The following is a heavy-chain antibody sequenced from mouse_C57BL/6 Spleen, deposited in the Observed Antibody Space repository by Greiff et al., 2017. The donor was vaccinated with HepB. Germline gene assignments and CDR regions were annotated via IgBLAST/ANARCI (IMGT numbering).Heavy chain of an antibody. CDR3: ARYPNWEYAMDY. CDR1: GYTFTSYT. Sequence: QVQLQQSGAELARPGASVKMSCKASGYTFTSYTMHWVKQRPGQGLEWIGYINPSSGYTKYNQKFKDKATLTADKSSSTAYMQLSSLTSEDSAVYYCARYPNWEYAMDYWGQGTSVTVSS. J-gene: IGHJ4*01. CDR2: INPSSGYT. D-gene: IGHD4-1*01. V-gene: IGHV1-4*01.